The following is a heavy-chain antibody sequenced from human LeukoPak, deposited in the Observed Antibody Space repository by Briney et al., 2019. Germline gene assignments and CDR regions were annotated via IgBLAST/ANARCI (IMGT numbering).Heavy chain of an antibody. J-gene: IGHJ3*02. D-gene: IGHD3-10*01. CDR2: INPSGGST. CDR1: GYTFTSYY. V-gene: IGHV1-46*01. CDR3: ARPGYYGLGSYYKYAFDI. Sequence: AASVKVSCKASGYTFTSYYMHWVRQAPGQGLEWMGIINPSGGSTSYAQKFQGRVTMTRDMSTSTVYMELSSLRSEDTAVYYCARPGYYGLGSYYKYAFDIWGQGTMVTVSS.